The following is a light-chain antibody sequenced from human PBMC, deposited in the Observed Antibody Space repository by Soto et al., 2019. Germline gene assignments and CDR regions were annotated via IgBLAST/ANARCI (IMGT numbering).Light chain of an antibody. CDR3: QQFHSYPYT. J-gene: IGKJ2*01. Sequence: AIRMTQSPSSLSASTGDRVTITCRASQGISSSLAWYQQKPGKAPKLLIYAASTFQSGVPSRFSGSGSGTDFTLTISCLQSEDFATYYCQQFHSYPYTFGQGTKLEIK. CDR2: AAS. V-gene: IGKV1-8*01. CDR1: QGISSS.